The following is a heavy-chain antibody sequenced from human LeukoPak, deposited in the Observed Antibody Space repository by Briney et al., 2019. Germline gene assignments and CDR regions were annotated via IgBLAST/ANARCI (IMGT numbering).Heavy chain of an antibody. Sequence: ASVKVSCKASDYTFTNYGITWVRQAPGQGLEWMGWISAYNGNTNYAQKLQGRVTMTTDTSTSTAYMELRSLRSDDTAVYYCARDAMCSGGSCYFRVSATFDYWGQGTLVTVSS. J-gene: IGHJ4*02. CDR3: ARDAMCSGGSCYFRVSATFDY. CDR1: DYTFTNYG. V-gene: IGHV1-18*01. CDR2: ISAYNGNT. D-gene: IGHD2-15*01.